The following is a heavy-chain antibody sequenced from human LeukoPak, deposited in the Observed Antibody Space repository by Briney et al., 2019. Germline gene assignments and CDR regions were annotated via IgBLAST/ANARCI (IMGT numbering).Heavy chain of an antibody. D-gene: IGHD5-24*01. CDR2: AYVNGHT. J-gene: IGHJ3*02. CDR1: GGSVSSTAYD. Sequence: SETLSLTCTVSGGSVSSTAYDWGWIRQTPGKGLEWIGNAYVNGHTYYNPSLKSRVTIVVDTSKNEFSLKLSSVTAADTAVYYCARLGGYNLSRNAFDIWGRGTLVTVSS. CDR3: ARLGGYNLSRNAFDI. V-gene: IGHV4-39*01.